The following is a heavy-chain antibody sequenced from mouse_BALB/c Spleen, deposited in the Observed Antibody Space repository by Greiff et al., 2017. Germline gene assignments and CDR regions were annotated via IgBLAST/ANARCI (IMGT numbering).Heavy chain of an antibody. CDR3: ARRGGFPYYFDY. CDR1: GFSLSTSGMG. V-gene: IGHV8-12*01. Sequence: QVQLKESGPGILQPSQTLSLTCSFSGFSLSTSGMGVSWIRQPSGKGLEWLAHIYWDDDKRYNPSLKSRLTISKDTSSNQVFLKITSVDTADTATYYCARRGGFPYYFDYWGQGTTLTVSS. J-gene: IGHJ2*01. CDR2: IYWDDDK.